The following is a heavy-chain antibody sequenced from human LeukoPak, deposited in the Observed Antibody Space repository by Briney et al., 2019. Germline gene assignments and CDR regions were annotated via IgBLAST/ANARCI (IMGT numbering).Heavy chain of an antibody. CDR2: INPNSGGT. CDR1: GYTFTGYY. D-gene: IGHD3-10*01. V-gene: IGHV1-2*02. Sequence: RASVKVSCKASGYTFTGYYMHWVRQAPGQGLEWMGWINPNSGGTNYAQKFQGRVTMTEDTSTDTAYMELSSLRSEDTAVYYCATDKAIMVRGVPFDYWGQGTLVTVSS. CDR3: ATDKAIMVRGVPFDY. J-gene: IGHJ4*02.